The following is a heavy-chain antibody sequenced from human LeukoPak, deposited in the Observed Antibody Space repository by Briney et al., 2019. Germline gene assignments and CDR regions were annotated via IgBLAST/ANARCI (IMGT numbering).Heavy chain of an antibody. CDR2: ISSSSSYI. CDR3: ARDGCSSTSCYFH. V-gene: IGHV3-21*01. D-gene: IGHD2-2*01. Sequence: GGSLRLSCAASGFTFSSYSMNWVRQAPGKGLEGVSSISSSSSYIYYADSVKGRFTISRDNAKNSLYLQMNSLRAEDTAVYYCARDGCSSTSCYFHWGQGTLVTVSS. CDR1: GFTFSSYS. J-gene: IGHJ4*02.